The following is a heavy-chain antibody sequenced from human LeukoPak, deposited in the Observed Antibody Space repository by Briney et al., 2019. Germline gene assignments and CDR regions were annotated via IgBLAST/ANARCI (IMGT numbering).Heavy chain of an antibody. J-gene: IGHJ1*01. CDR1: GYTFTGYY. Sequence: ASVKVSCKASGYTFTGYYMHWVRQAPGQGLEWMGWINPNSGGTNYAQKFQGRVTMTRDTSISTAYMELSRLRSDDTAVYYCARDPSGGSYYRGFQHWGQGTLVTVSS. CDR2: INPNSGGT. V-gene: IGHV1-2*02. CDR3: ARDPSGGSYYRGFQH. D-gene: IGHD1-26*01.